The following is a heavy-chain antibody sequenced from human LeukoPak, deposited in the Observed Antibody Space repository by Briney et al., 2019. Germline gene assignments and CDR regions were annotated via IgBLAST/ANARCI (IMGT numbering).Heavy chain of an antibody. CDR2: IKQDGSKK. CDR3: ARSSTLDV. D-gene: IGHD3-3*02. V-gene: IGHV3-7*03. J-gene: IGHJ6*02. Sequence: GGSLRLSCAASGFTFSRYWMTWVRQAPGKGLEWVANIKQDGSKKNYVDSVKGRFTISRDNAKNSLYLHMNSLRAEDTAVYYCARSSTLDVWGQGTTVTVSS. CDR1: GFTFSRYW.